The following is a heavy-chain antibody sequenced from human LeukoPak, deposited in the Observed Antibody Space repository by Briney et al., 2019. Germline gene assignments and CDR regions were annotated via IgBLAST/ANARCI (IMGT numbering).Heavy chain of an antibody. CDR2: INPNSGGT. CDR3: ARERITIFDYGMDV. Sequence: ASVKVSCKASGYTFTGYYTHWVRQAPGQGLEWMGWINPNSGGTNYAQKFQGRVTMTRDTSISTAYMELSRLRSDDTAVYYCARERITIFDYGMDVWGQGTTVTVSS. D-gene: IGHD3-3*01. J-gene: IGHJ6*02. CDR1: GYTFTGYY. V-gene: IGHV1-2*02.